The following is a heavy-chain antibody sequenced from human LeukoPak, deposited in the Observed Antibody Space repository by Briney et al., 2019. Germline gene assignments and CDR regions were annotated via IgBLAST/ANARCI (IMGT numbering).Heavy chain of an antibody. CDR3: ARPRVAATPYYFDN. D-gene: IGHD2-15*01. V-gene: IGHV1-18*01. CDR2: ISAYNGNT. J-gene: IGHJ4*02. Sequence: ASVKVSCKASGYTFTSYGISWVRQAPGQGLEWMGWISAYNGNTNYAQKLQGRVTMTTDTSTSTAYMELRSLRSDDTAMYYCARPRVAATPYYFDNWGQGTLVTVSP. CDR1: GYTFTSYG.